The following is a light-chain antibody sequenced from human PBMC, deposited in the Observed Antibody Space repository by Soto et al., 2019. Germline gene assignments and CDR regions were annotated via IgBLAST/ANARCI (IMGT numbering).Light chain of an antibody. CDR1: QTISND. J-gene: IGKJ4*01. CDR2: GAS. V-gene: IGKV3-15*01. Sequence: EVVMTQAPATVSVSPREGDTLSCRASQTISNDLAWYQQKPGQAPRLLIYGASTRATGVPARFSGGGSGTEFTLTISSLQSEDFAFYYCQQNNKWPPVTFGGGTKVDIK. CDR3: QQNNKWPPVT.